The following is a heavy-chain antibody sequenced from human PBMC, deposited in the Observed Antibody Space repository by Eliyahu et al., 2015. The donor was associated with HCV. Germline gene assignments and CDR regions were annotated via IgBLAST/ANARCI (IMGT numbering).Heavy chain of an antibody. D-gene: IGHD6-6*01. Sequence: QVQLVQSGAEVKKPGSXVKVSCKASGGXFSSYAISWVRXAPGXGLEWMGRIIPILXIANXAQKFQGRVTITADKSTSTAYMELSSLRSEDTAVYYCARGGAAHQPTTPNYYYGMDVWGQGTTVTVSS. CDR2: IIPILXIA. CDR3: ARGGAAHQPTTPNYYYGMDV. J-gene: IGHJ6*02. CDR1: GGXFSSYA. V-gene: IGHV1-69*04.